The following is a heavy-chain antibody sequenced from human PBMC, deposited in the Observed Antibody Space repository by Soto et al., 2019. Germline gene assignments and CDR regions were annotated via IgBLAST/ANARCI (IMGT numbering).Heavy chain of an antibody. J-gene: IGHJ6*02. CDR3: ARILPRYYYYGMDV. CDR1: GYTFTSYD. Sequence: QVQLVQSGAEVKKPGASVKVSCKASGYTFTSYDFNWVRQATGQGLEWMGWMNPNSGNTGYAQKFQGRVTMTRNTSISTAYMELSSLRSEDTAVYYCARILPRYYYYGMDVWGQGTTVTVSS. CDR2: MNPNSGNT. V-gene: IGHV1-8*01.